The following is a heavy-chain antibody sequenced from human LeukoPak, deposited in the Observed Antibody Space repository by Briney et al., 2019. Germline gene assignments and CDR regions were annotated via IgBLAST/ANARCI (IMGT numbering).Heavy chain of an antibody. CDR1: GYSISGGYY. D-gene: IGHD4-17*01. Sequence: SETLSLTCAVSGYSISGGYYWGWIRQPPGRGLEWIGSISHSGSTDYNPSPKSRVTISLDTSKNQFSLSPNSVTAADTAMYYCAGGRDYGDYSYWGQGTLVTVSS. CDR3: AGGRDYGDYSY. V-gene: IGHV4-38-2*01. J-gene: IGHJ4*02. CDR2: ISHSGST.